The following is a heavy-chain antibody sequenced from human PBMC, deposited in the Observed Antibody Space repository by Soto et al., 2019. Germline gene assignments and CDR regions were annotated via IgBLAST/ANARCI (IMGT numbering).Heavy chain of an antibody. J-gene: IGHJ4*02. CDR1: GGSISSYY. CDR2: IYTSGST. D-gene: IGHD2-2*01. V-gene: IGHV4-4*07. Sequence: SETLSLTCTVSGGSISSYYWSWIRQPAGKGLEWIGRIYTSGSTNYNPSLKSRVTMSVDTSKTQFSLKLTSVTAADTAVYYCARADAYCGRTDCYPLKFWGQGTLVTVSS. CDR3: ARADAYCGRTDCYPLKF.